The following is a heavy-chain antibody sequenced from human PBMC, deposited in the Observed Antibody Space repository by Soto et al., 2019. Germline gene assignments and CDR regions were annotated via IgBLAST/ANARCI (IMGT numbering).Heavy chain of an antibody. J-gene: IGHJ5*02. CDR2: IYYSGST. V-gene: IGHV4-59*01. Sequence: PSETLSLTCTVSGGSISSYYWSWIRQPPGKGLEWIGYIYYSGSTNYNPSLKSRVTISVDTSKNQFSLKLSSVTAADTAVYYCARSYYDYVWGSYRYYNWFDPWGQGTLVTV. CDR1: GGSISSYY. CDR3: ARSYYDYVWGSYRYYNWFDP. D-gene: IGHD3-16*02.